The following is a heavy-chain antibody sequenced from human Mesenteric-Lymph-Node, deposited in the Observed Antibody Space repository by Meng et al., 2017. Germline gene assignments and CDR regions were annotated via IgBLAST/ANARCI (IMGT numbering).Heavy chain of an antibody. CDR3: ARVAGSIAARRYGMDV. Sequence: SVKVSCKASGGTFSSYAISWVRQAPGQGLEWMGGIIPIFGTANYAQKFQGRVTITTDESTSTAYMELSSLRSEDTAVYYCARVAGSIAARRYGMDVWGQGTTVTVSS. J-gene: IGHJ6*02. V-gene: IGHV1-69*05. D-gene: IGHD6-6*01. CDR1: GGTFSSYA. CDR2: IIPIFGTA.